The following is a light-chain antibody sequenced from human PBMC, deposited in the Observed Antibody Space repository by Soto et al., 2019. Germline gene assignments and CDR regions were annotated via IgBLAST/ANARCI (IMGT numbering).Light chain of an antibody. CDR2: GSS. J-gene: IGKJ2*01. Sequence: EIVLTPSPGTLSLSPGERATLSCRASQSVSGSYLAWYQQKPGQSPRLLIYGSSDRATGIPDRFSGSGSGTDFTLTISRVEPEDFAVYYCQQYGSSPPYTFGQGTKLEIK. CDR3: QQYGSSPPYT. V-gene: IGKV3-20*01. CDR1: QSVSGSY.